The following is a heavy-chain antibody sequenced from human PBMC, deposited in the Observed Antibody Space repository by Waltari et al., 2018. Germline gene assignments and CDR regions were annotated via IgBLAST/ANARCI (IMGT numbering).Heavy chain of an antibody. CDR1: GYTFTSYA. Sequence: QVQLVQSGSELKKPGASVKVSCKASGYTFTSYAMNWVRQAPGQGLEWMGWGGLINTNTGNPTYAQGFTGRFVFSLDTSVSTAYLQISSLKAEDTAVYYCATDRAASSGFSSQDAFDIWGQGTMVTVSS. CDR2: INTNTGNP. J-gene: IGHJ3*02. D-gene: IGHD6-19*01. V-gene: IGHV7-4-1*02. CDR3: ATDRAASSGFSSQDAFDI.